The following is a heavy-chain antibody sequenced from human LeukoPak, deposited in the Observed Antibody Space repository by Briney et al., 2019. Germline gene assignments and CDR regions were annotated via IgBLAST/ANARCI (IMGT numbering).Heavy chain of an antibody. CDR1: GFTFSSYS. V-gene: IGHV3-21*04. J-gene: IGHJ3*02. D-gene: IGHD4-17*01. CDR2: ISSSSSYI. Sequence: PGGSLRLSCAASGFTFSSYSMNWVRQAPGKGLEWVSSISSSSSYIYYADSVKGRFTISRDNSKNTLYLQMNSLRAEDTAVYYCAKVATETTVTIIALIDAFDIWGQGTMVTVSS. CDR3: AKVATETTVTIIALIDAFDI.